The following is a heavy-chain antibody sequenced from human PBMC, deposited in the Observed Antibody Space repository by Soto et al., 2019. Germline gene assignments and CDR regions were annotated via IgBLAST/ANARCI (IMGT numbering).Heavy chain of an antibody. D-gene: IGHD1-1*01. V-gene: IGHV4-4*02. CDR3: ARDEYNDSSD. Sequence: QVHLQESGPGLVKPSGTLSLTCAVSGASISSGSWWSWVRQPPGKGLEWIGEIFHDGSTNYNPSLKSRVTMSADKSKNYFSLELTSVTAADTALYYCARDEYNDSSDWGQGTLVTVSS. CDR2: IFHDGST. J-gene: IGHJ4*02. CDR1: GASISSGSW.